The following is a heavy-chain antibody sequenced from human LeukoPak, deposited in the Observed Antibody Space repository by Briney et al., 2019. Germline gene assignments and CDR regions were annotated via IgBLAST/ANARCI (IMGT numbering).Heavy chain of an antibody. J-gene: IGHJ5*02. Sequence: ASVKVSCKASGYTFTVYYMHWVRQAPGQGLEWMGWINPNSGGTNYAQKFQGWVTMTRDTSISTAYMELSRLRSDDTAVYYCAREGVANNWFDPWGQGTLVTVSS. V-gene: IGHV1-2*04. CDR1: GYTFTVYY. D-gene: IGHD3-3*01. CDR2: INPNSGGT. CDR3: AREGVANNWFDP.